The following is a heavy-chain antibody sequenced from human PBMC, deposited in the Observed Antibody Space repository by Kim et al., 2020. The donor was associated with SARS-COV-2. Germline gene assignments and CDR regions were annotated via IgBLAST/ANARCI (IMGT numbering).Heavy chain of an antibody. CDR2: INPSGGST. CDR1: GYTFTMYY. J-gene: IGHJ4*02. Sequence: ASVKVSCKASGYTFTMYYIHWVRQAPGQGLEWMGIINPSGGSTNYAQKFQGRVTMTRDTSTSTVYMELSSLKSEDTAVYYCTTLRVFARDYWGQGTLVTV. D-gene: IGHD2-21*01. V-gene: IGHV1-46*01. CDR3: TTLRVFARDY.